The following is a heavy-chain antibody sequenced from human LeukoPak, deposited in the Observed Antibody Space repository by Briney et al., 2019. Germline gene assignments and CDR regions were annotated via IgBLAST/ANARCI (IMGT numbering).Heavy chain of an antibody. Sequence: SETLSLTCTVSGGSISSGDYYWSWIRQPPGKGLEWIGYIYYSGSTYYNPSLKSRVTISVDTSKNQFSLKLSSVTAADTAVYYCARRRYSSSWYIWFDPWGQGTLITVSS. CDR2: IYYSGST. V-gene: IGHV4-30-4*08. J-gene: IGHJ5*02. CDR1: GGSISSGDYY. D-gene: IGHD6-13*01. CDR3: ARRRYSSSWYIWFDP.